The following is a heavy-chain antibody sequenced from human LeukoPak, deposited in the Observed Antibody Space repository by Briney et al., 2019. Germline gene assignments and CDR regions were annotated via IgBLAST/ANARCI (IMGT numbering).Heavy chain of an antibody. CDR3: ARILDSAWGELGY. Sequence: GGSLRLSCAGSGFSFSSYGMHWVRQAPGKGLEWMAFIRSDGSKYYADSVKGRFTISRDNSKNTLYPQMNSLRAEDTAVYYCARILDSAWGELGYWGQGTLVTVSS. J-gene: IGHJ4*02. CDR2: IRSDGSK. D-gene: IGHD6-19*01. CDR1: GFSFSSYG. V-gene: IGHV3-30*02.